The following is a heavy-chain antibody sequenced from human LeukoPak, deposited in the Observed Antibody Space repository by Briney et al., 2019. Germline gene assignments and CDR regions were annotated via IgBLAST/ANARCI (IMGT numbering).Heavy chain of an antibody. D-gene: IGHD3-10*01. V-gene: IGHV3-53*01. Sequence: GGSLRLSCAASGFTVSSNYMSWVRQAPGKGLEWVSVIYSGGSTYCADSVKGRFTISRDNSKNTLYLQMNSLRAEDTAVYYCAREPHRWFGEQYGMDVWGKGTTVTVSS. CDR2: IYSGGST. CDR3: AREPHRWFGEQYGMDV. CDR1: GFTVSSNY. J-gene: IGHJ6*04.